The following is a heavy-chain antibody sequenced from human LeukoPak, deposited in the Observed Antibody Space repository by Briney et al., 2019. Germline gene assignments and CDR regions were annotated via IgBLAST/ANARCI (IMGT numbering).Heavy chain of an antibody. D-gene: IGHD2-2*01. Sequence: SVKVSCKASGGTFSSYAISWVRQAPGQGLEWMGGIIPIFGTANYAQKFQGRVTITTDESTSTAYMELSSLRSEDTAVYYCARANLVPAAMYYWFDPWGQGTLVTVSS. CDR3: ARANLVPAAMYYWFDP. J-gene: IGHJ5*02. CDR1: GGTFSSYA. V-gene: IGHV1-69*05. CDR2: IIPIFGTA.